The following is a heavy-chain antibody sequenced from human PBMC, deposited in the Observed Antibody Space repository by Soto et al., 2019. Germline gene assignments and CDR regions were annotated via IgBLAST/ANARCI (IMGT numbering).Heavy chain of an antibody. D-gene: IGHD4-17*01. CDR1: GGSITSSSYY. Sequence: SETLSLTCTVSGGSITSSSYYWGWIRQPPGKGLEWIGGIYYSGRSYYNPSLKSRVTMSADTSKNQFSLTLNSVTAADAAVYYCARQRTTVVTQAYFDHWGQGTLVTVSS. V-gene: IGHV4-39*01. CDR3: ARQRTTVVTQAYFDH. CDR2: IYYSGRS. J-gene: IGHJ4*02.